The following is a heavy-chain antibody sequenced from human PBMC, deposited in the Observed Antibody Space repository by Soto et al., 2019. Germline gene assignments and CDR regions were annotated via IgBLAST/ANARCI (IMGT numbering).Heavy chain of an antibody. J-gene: IGHJ5*02. CDR1: GFTFSNAW. CDR2: IKSITDGGTT. V-gene: IGHV3-15*01. D-gene: IGHD2-2*01. CDR3: TTDHLVALPAAAKWSDP. Sequence: EVQLMESGGDLVKPGGSLRLSCAASGFTFSNAWMSWVRQAPGKGLEWVGHIKSITDGGTTNYAAPVKGRFTISRDDSKKTLYLQMNSLKTEDTAIYYCTTDHLVALPAAAKWSDPWGQGTLVTVSS.